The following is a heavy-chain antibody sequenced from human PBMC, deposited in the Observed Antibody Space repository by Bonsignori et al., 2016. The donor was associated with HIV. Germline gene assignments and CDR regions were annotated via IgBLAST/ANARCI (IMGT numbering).Heavy chain of an antibody. Sequence: QLVQSGAVVKTPGASLKISCKTSGYSFPDYWIGWVRQKPGKGLEWMGIVYPDDSDTRYSPSFEGQVIISADKSINTAYLQWTSLKTSDTGIYYCARNWRQEYFDFWGQGTVVTVLL. V-gene: IGHV5-51*03. CDR1: GYSFPDYW. CDR3: ARNWRQEYFDF. J-gene: IGHJ4*01. CDR2: VYPDDSDT.